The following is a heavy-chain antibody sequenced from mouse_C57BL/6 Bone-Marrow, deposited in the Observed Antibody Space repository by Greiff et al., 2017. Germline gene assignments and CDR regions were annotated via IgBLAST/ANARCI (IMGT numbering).Heavy chain of an antibody. D-gene: IGHD2-14*01. J-gene: IGHJ1*03. CDR2: ISYDGSN. CDR3: ARAVRLDV. V-gene: IGHV3-6*01. CDR1: GYSITSGYY. Sequence: EVKLVESGPGLVKPSQSLSLTCSVTGYSITSGYYWNWIRQFPGNKLEWMGYISYDGSNNYNPSLKNRISITRDTSKNQFFLKLNSVTTEDTATYYCARAVRLDVWGTGTTVTVSS.